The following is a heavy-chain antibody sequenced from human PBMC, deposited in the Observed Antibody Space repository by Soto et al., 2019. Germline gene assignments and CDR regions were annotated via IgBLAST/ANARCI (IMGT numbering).Heavy chain of an antibody. J-gene: IGHJ6*02. Sequence: ASVKVSCKASGGTFSSYAISWVRQAPGQGLEWMGGIIPIFGTANYAQKFQGRVTITAGESTSTAYMELSSLRSEDTAVYYCARGRDIALPHHTHDLGFVYYGMDVWGQGTTVTVSS. CDR1: GGTFSSYA. CDR3: ARGRDIALPHHTHDLGFVYYGMDV. V-gene: IGHV1-69*13. CDR2: IIPIFGTA. D-gene: IGHD3-16*02.